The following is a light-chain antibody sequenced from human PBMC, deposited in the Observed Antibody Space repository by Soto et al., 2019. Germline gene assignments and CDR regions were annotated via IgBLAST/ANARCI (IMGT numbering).Light chain of an antibody. V-gene: IGLV1-44*01. CDR2: NNN. J-gene: IGLJ1*01. CDR1: TSNIGSNT. CDR3: AAWDHSLNGYV. Sequence: QSVLTQPPSASGTPGQGVPISCSGITSNIGSNTVNWYQQLPGTAPKLLIYNNNQRPSGVPDRFSGSKSGTSASLAIGGLQSEDEADYYCAAWDHSLNGYVFGTGTKVTVL.